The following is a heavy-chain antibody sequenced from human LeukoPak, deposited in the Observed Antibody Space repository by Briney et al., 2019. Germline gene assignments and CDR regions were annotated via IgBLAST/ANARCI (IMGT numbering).Heavy chain of an antibody. V-gene: IGHV4-39*07. CDR2: IYYSGST. J-gene: IGHJ6*03. CDR3: ARVNVGRDSSSLWDYYYYYYMDV. CDR1: GGSISSSSYY. D-gene: IGHD6-6*01. Sequence: SQTLSLTCTVSGGSISSSSYYWGWIRQPPGKGLEWIGSIYYSGSTYYNPSLKSRVTISVDTSKNQFSLKLSSVTAADTAVYYCARVNVGRDSSSLWDYYYYYYMDVWGKGTTVTVSS.